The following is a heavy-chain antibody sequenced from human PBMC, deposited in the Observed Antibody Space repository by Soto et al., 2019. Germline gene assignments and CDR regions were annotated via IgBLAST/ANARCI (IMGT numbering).Heavy chain of an antibody. CDR3: ARDLLAVADHYYYYGMDV. Sequence: XSVKVSCKASGYTFTSYYMHWVRQAPGQGLEWMGIINPSGGSTSYAQKFQGRVTMTRDTSTSTVYMELSSLRSEDTAVYYCARDLLAVADHYYYYGMDVWGQGTTVTVSS. CDR1: GYTFTSYY. D-gene: IGHD6-19*01. V-gene: IGHV1-46*01. CDR2: INPSGGST. J-gene: IGHJ6*02.